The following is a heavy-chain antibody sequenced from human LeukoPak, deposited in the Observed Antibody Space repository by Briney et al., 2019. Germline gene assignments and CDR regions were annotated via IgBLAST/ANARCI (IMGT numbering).Heavy chain of an antibody. D-gene: IGHD6-19*01. J-gene: IGHJ4*02. CDR1: GFTFSSYA. CDR2: ISGSGGST. V-gene: IGHV3-23*01. CDR3: AKALSRGIAVAGYYFDY. Sequence: GGSLTVSCAASGFTFSSYAMSWVRQAPGKGLEWVSAISGSGGSTYYADSVKGRFTISRDNSKNTLYLQMNSLRAEDTAVYYCAKALSRGIAVAGYYFDYWGQGTVDPVSS.